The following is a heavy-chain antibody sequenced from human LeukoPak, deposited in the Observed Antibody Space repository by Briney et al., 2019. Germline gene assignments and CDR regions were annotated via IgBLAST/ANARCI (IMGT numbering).Heavy chain of an antibody. J-gene: IGHJ4*02. CDR3: VKGCSSTSCYRRAPNFDY. D-gene: IGHD2-2*02. Sequence: GGSLRLSCSASGFTFSSYAMHWGRQAPGKGLEYVSAISSNGGSTYYADSVKGRFTISRDNSKNTLYLQMSSLRAEDTAVYYCVKGCSSTSCYRRAPNFDYWGQGTLVTVSS. V-gene: IGHV3-64D*06. CDR1: GFTFSSYA. CDR2: ISSNGGST.